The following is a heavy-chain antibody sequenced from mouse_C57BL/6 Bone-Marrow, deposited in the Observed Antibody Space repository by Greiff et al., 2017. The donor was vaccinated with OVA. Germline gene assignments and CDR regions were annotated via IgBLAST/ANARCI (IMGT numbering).Heavy chain of an antibody. D-gene: IGHD2-3*01. V-gene: IGHV1-9*01. J-gene: IGHJ2*01. CDR1: GYTFTGYW. CDR2: ILPGSGGT. CDR3: ARDDGYDFDY. Sequence: QVQLQQSGAELMKPGASVKLSCKATGYTFTGYWIEWVKQRPGPGLEWIGEILPGSGGTNYNEKFKGKATFTADTSSNTAYMQLSSLTTEDSAIYYCARDDGYDFDYWGQGTTLTVSS.